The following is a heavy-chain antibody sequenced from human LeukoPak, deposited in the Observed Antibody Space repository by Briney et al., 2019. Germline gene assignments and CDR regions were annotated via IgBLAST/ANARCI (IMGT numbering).Heavy chain of an antibody. J-gene: IGHJ4*02. CDR1: GXTLSNYG. D-gene: IGHD3-22*01. V-gene: IGHV3-23*01. CDR3: AKRGVVIRVILVGFHKEAYYFDS. Sequence: GGXLRLSXAXXGXTLSNYGXSWVRQAPGKGLEWVAGLSGSGGTTNYADSVKGRFTISRDNPKNTLYLQMNSLRAEDTALYFCAKRGVVIRVILVGFHKEAYYFDSRGQGALVTVSS. CDR2: LSGSGGTT.